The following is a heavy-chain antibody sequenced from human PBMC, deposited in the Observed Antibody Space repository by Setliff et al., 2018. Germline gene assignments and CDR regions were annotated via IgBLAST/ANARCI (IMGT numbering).Heavy chain of an antibody. CDR3: VREGVDRRSSTDYRYYMDV. D-gene: IGHD5-12*01. Sequence: SVKVSCKASGGTFRNYGISWVRQAPGQGLEWMGGTIPIFGTTDYAQKFQGRVTIITDESTSTAFMQLSSLGSDDTAVYYCVREGVDRRSSTDYRYYMDVWGEGTTVTVSS. J-gene: IGHJ6*03. CDR1: GGTFRNYG. V-gene: IGHV1-69*05. CDR2: TIPIFGTT.